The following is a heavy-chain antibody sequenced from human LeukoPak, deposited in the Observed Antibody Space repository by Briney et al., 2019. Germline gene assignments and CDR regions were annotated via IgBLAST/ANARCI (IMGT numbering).Heavy chain of an antibody. J-gene: IGHJ5*02. CDR1: GFTFSSYS. CDR2: ISSSSSYI. Sequence: GGSLRLSCAASGFTFSSYSMNWVRQAPGKGLEWVSSISSSSSYIYYADSVKGQFTISRDNAKNSLYLQMNSLRAEDTAVYYCARDYGSSWANWFDPWGQGTLVTVPS. V-gene: IGHV3-21*01. CDR3: ARDYGSSWANWFDP. D-gene: IGHD6-13*01.